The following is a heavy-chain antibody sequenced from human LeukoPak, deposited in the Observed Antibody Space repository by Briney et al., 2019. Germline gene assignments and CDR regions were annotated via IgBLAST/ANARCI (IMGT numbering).Heavy chain of an antibody. CDR1: GGTFSSYA. D-gene: IGHD2-15*01. V-gene: IGHV1-69*13. CDR2: IIPIFGTA. Sequence: EASVKVSCNASGGTFSSYAISWVRQAPGQGLEWMGGIIPIFGTANYAQKFQGRVTITADESTSTAYMELSSLRSEDTAVYYCAKSQPRLYCSGGSCYPGFDYWGQGTLVTVSS. CDR3: AKSQPRLYCSGGSCYPGFDY. J-gene: IGHJ4*02.